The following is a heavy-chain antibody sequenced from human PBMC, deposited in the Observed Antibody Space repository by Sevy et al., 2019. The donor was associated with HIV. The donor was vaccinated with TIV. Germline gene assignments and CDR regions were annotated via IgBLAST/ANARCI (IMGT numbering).Heavy chain of an antibody. D-gene: IGHD6-13*01. CDR3: ARDCGYSSSWYTPTGMLVWWFDP. V-gene: IGHV4-4*07. J-gene: IGHJ5*02. CDR2: IYTSGST. Sequence: SETLSLTCTVSGGSISSYYWSWIRQPAGKGLEWIGPIYTSGSTNYNPSLKSRVTMSVDTSKNQFSLKLSSVTAADTAVYYCARDCGYSSSWYTPTGMLVWWFDPWGQGTLVTVSS. CDR1: GGSISSYY.